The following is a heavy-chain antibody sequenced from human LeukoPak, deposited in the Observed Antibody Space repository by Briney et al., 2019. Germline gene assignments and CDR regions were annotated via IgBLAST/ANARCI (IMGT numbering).Heavy chain of an antibody. J-gene: IGHJ4*02. CDR1: GGSISSYY. CDR3: ARRGDLDYYDSSGYFDY. Sequence: SETLSLTCAVSGGSISSYYWSWIRQPPGKGLEWIGYIYYSGSTNYNPSLKSRVTISVDTSKNQFSLKLSSVTAADTAVYYCARRGDLDYYDSSGYFDYWGQGTLATVSS. CDR2: IYYSGST. V-gene: IGHV4-59*01. D-gene: IGHD3-22*01.